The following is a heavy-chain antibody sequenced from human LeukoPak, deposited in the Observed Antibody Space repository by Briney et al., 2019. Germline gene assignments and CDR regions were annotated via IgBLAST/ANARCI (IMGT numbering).Heavy chain of an antibody. CDR2: IYYSGST. CDR1: GGSISSSSYY. D-gene: IGHD6-19*01. J-gene: IGHJ4*02. Sequence: SETLSLTCTVSGGSISSSSYYWGWIRQPPGKGLEWIGSIYYSGSTYYNPSLKSRVTISVDTSKNQFSLKLSSATAADTAVYYCARRDSSGWFAIDYWGQGTLVTVSS. V-gene: IGHV4-39*01. CDR3: ARRDSSGWFAIDY.